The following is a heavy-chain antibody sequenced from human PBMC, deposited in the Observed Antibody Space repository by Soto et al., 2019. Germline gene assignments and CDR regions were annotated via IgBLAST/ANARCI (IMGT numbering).Heavy chain of an antibody. V-gene: IGHV4-34*01. Sequence: QVQLQQWGAGLLKPSETLSLTCAVYGGSFSTYYWSWIRQPPGKGREWIGEINHSGSTNYNPSLRSRDTISVDTAKSQYSLRPSSVTAPDTAVYYGARFYGCGSYSWFDPWGQGTLVAVSS. CDR2: INHSGST. CDR3: ARFYGCGSYSWFDP. J-gene: IGHJ5*02. CDR1: GGSFSTYY. D-gene: IGHD3-10*01.